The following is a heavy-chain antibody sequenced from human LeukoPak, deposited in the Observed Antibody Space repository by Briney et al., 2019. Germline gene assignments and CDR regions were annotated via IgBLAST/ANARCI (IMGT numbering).Heavy chain of an antibody. J-gene: IGHJ6*03. CDR2: ISTSGST. D-gene: IGHD2-2*01. CDR3: ARVPAANSPAARPAGCVYYYYYMDV. Sequence: PSETLSLTCTVSGVSISSYYCSWIRQPPGKGLEWIWYISTSGSTDYSPSLKSRVTISVDRSKNQFSLKLSSVADADTAVYYCARVPAANSPAARPAGCVYYYYYMDVRGKGTTVTVS. V-gene: IGHV4-4*09. CDR1: GVSISSYY.